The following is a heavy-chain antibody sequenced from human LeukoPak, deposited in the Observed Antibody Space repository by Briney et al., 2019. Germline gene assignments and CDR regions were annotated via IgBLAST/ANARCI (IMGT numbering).Heavy chain of an antibody. V-gene: IGHV1-69*06. CDR2: IIPVFGTP. Sequence: GASVKVSCKASGGTFNTYAINWVRQAPAQGLEWMGRIIPVFGTPKYAQKFQGRVTITADRSTSTAYMELSSLKPDDTAIYYCARIEGDYGVFVYWGQGTLVTVSS. D-gene: IGHD4-17*01. J-gene: IGHJ4*02. CDR3: ARIEGDYGVFVY. CDR1: GGTFNTYA.